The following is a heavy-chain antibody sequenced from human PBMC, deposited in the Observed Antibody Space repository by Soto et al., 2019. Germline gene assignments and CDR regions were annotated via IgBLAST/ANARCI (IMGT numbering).Heavy chain of an antibody. CDR2: ISGSGGST. J-gene: IGHJ4*02. CDR3: AKEKKDSSSWSELNY. CDR1: GFTSSSYA. Sequence: EVQLLESGGGLVQPGGSLRLSCAASGFTSSSYAMSWVRQAPGKGLEWVSAISGSGGSTYYADSVKGRFTISRDNSKNTLHLQTNSLRAEDTAVYYCAKEKKDSSSWSELNYWGQGTLVTVSS. V-gene: IGHV3-23*01. D-gene: IGHD6-13*01.